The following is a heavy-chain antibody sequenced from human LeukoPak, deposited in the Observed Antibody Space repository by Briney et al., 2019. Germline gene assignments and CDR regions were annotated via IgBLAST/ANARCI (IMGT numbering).Heavy chain of an antibody. D-gene: IGHD2-15*01. J-gene: IGHJ3*02. CDR1: GFTFNDYY. CDR3: ARHQGCSGGSCYYGAFDI. Sequence: GGSLRLSCAASGFTFNDYYMNWIRQAPGKGLEWVSYISSSGSSIHYADSVKGRFTISRDNAQNSLYLQMNSLRAEDTAVYYCARHQGCSGGSCYYGAFDIWGQGTMVTVSS. V-gene: IGHV3-11*01. CDR2: ISSSGSSI.